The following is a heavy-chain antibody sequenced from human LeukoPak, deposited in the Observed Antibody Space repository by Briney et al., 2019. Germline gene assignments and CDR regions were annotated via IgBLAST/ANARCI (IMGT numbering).Heavy chain of an antibody. CDR1: GGTFSSYA. CDR3: ARGTYYYASSGYYYGAFDI. V-gene: IGHV1-69*13. CDR2: IIPIFGTA. J-gene: IGHJ3*02. D-gene: IGHD3-22*01. Sequence: AAVKVSFKASGGTFSSYAISWVRQAPGQGLEWMGGIIPIFGTANYAQKFQGRVTITADESTSTAYMELSSLRSEDTAVYYCARGTYYYASSGYYYGAFDIWGQGTMVTVSS.